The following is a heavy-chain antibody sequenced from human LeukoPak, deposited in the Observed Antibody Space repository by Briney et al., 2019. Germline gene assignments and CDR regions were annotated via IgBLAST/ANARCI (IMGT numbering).Heavy chain of an antibody. CDR3: ARRPGIQHELFDY. V-gene: IGHV5-51*01. CDR1: GYSFTNYW. J-gene: IGHJ4*02. D-gene: IGHD6-13*01. Sequence: GESLKISCKGSGYSFTNYWIGWVRQVPGKGLEWMGIIYPGDSDTRYSPSFQGQVTISADKSISTAYLQWSSLKASDTAMYYCARRPGIQHELFDYWGQGTLVNVSS. CDR2: IYPGDSDT.